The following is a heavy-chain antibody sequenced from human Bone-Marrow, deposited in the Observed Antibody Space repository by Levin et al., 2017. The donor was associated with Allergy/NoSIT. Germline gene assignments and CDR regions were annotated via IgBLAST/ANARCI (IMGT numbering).Heavy chain of an antibody. CDR1: GSTFSSYA. CDR2: INTNSGNS. J-gene: IGHJ6*02. Sequence: ASVKVSCKASGSTFSSYAMNWVRQAPGQGLEWMGWINTNSGNSTVAQAFTGRFVFSLDTSVRTTYLQISSLKPEDTAVYYCASGGFFYYGMDVWGQGTTVTVSS. D-gene: IGHD3-10*01. V-gene: IGHV7-4-1*02. CDR3: ASGGFFYYGMDV.